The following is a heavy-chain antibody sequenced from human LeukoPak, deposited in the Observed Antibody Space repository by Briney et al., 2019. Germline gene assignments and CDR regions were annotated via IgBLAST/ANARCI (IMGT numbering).Heavy chain of an antibody. Sequence: GGSLRLSCTTSGFAFDDFAMSWVRQPAGKGLEWVGFIRRRAYGGAAEYAASVKGRFIISRDDSKGIAYLQMNSLKTEDTAVYYCSRNGPVDFDYWGQGSRVIVSP. CDR3: SRNGPVDFDY. CDR2: IRRRAYGGAA. CDR1: GFAFDDFA. J-gene: IGHJ4*02. V-gene: IGHV3-49*04.